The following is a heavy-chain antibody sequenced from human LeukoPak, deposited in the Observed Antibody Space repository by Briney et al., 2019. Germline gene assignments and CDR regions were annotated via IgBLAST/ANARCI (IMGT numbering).Heavy chain of an antibody. J-gene: IGHJ4*02. CDR3: ARDLTSAQSNKPRGADY. CDR2: INPNSGGT. Sequence: GASVKVSCKASGYTFTGYYMHWVRQAPGQGLEWMGWINPNSGGTNYAQKFQGRVTMTRDTSISTAYMELSRLRSDDTAVYYCARDLTSAQSNKPRGADYWGQGTLVTVSS. V-gene: IGHV1-2*02. D-gene: IGHD1/OR15-1a*01. CDR1: GYTFTGYY.